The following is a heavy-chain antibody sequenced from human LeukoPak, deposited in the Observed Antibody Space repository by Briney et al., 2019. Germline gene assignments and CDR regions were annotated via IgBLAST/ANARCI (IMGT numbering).Heavy chain of an antibody. CDR1: GGSISSSSYY. Sequence: SETLSLTCTVSGGSISSSSYYWGWIRQPPGKGLEWIGSIYYSGSTYYNPSLKSRVTISVDTSKNQFSLKLSSVTAADTAVYYCARRFPRIAAAGSYFQHWGQGTLVTVSS. J-gene: IGHJ1*01. CDR3: ARRFPRIAAAGSYFQH. V-gene: IGHV4-39*07. CDR2: IYYSGST. D-gene: IGHD6-13*01.